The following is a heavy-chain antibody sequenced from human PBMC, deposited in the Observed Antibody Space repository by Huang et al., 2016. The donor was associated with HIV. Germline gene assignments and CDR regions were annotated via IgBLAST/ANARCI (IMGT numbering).Heavy chain of an antibody. CDR1: GGSISTHY. Sequence: QVQLQESGPGLVKPSETLSLTCTVSGGSISTHYWSWIRQPPGKGLEWIGRIDYSGSTNYSPSLKSRVTILLDTSKNQCSLRVNSVTAADTAMYYCARDHHDFWRGYRRMYFFDHWGQGTLVTVSS. V-gene: IGHV4-59*11. J-gene: IGHJ4*02. D-gene: IGHD3-3*01. CDR2: IDYSGST. CDR3: ARDHHDFWRGYRRMYFFDH.